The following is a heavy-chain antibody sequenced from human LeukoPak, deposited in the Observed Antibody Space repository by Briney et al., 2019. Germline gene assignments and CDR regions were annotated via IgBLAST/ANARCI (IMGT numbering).Heavy chain of an antibody. CDR2: IKQDGSEK. V-gene: IGHV3-7*01. CDR3: ARGLRIAAAGSS. Sequence: GGSLRLSCAASGLTFSSYWTSWVRQAAGKGLEWVANIKQDGSEKYYVDSVKGRFTISRDNAKNSLYLQMNSLRAEDTAVYYCARGLRIAAAGSSWGQGTLVTVSS. CDR1: GLTFSSYW. D-gene: IGHD6-13*01. J-gene: IGHJ5*02.